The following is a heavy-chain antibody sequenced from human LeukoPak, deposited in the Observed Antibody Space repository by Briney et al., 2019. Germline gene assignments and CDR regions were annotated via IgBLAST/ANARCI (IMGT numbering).Heavy chain of an antibody. D-gene: IGHD2-15*01. Sequence: PSETLSLTCTVSGGSIISNSYYWGWIRQPPGKGLEWIGSIYYTGTTYYNPSLKSRVTISVDTSKTPFSLKLSSVTAADTAVYYCARHVASFRPGYCSGGSCYRAGWFDPWGQGTLVTVSS. J-gene: IGHJ5*02. CDR2: IYYTGTT. CDR1: GGSIISNSYY. CDR3: ARHVASFRPGYCSGGSCYRAGWFDP. V-gene: IGHV4-39*01.